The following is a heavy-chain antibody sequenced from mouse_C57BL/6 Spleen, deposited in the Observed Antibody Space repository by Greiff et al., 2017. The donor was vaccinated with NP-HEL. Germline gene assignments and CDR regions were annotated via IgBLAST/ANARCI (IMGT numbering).Heavy chain of an antibody. Sequence: QVQLQQSGPELVKPGASVKISCKASGYAFSSSWMNWVKQRPGKGLEWIGRIYPGDGDTNYNGKFKGKATLTADKSSSTAYMQLSSLTSEDSAVYFCARRDFDVWGTGTTVTVSS. CDR2: IYPGDGDT. CDR3: ARRDFDV. CDR1: GYAFSSSW. J-gene: IGHJ1*03. V-gene: IGHV1-82*01.